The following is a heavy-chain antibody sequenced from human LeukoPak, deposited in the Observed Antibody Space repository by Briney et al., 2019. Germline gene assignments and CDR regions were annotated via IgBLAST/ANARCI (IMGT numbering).Heavy chain of an antibody. CDR1: GFTFSTYG. CDR3: AKHRTGGTYGDYGFDY. Sequence: GGSLRLSCAASGFTFSTYGMNWVRQAPGKGLERVASIRYDGSKTYYADSVKGRFTISRDNSKNTLYLQMNSLRAEDTAVYYCAKHRTGGTYGDYGFDYWGQGTLVPVSS. J-gene: IGHJ4*02. D-gene: IGHD4-17*01. V-gene: IGHV3-30*02. CDR2: IRYDGSKT.